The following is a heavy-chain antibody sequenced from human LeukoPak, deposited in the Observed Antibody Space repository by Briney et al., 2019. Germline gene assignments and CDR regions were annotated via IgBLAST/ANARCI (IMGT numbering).Heavy chain of an antibody. V-gene: IGHV3-53*01. CDR3: AKEKRNLRGARDAFDI. D-gene: IGHD1-26*01. J-gene: IGHJ3*02. Sequence: GGSLRLSCAASGFTVSSSFMTWVRQAPGKGLEWVSFTYSDGTTYYADSVKGRFTISRDNSKNTLDLQMNSLRADDTATYYCAKEKRNLRGARDAFDIWGQGTLVTVSA. CDR1: GFTVSSSF. CDR2: TYSDGTT.